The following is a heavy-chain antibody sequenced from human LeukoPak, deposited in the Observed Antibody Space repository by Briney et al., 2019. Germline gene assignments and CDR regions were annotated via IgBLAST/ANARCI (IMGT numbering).Heavy chain of an antibody. CDR1: GFTVSSNY. CDR3: ARGGSYYDSSGYYYFDY. D-gene: IGHD3-22*01. Sequence: PGGSLRLSCAASGFTVSSNYMSWVRQAPGKGLEWVSVIYSGGNTFYADSVKGRFTISRDNSKNTVYLQMNNLRAEDTAAYYCARGGSYYDSSGYYYFDYWGQGTLVTVSS. V-gene: IGHV3-53*01. J-gene: IGHJ4*02. CDR2: IYSGGNT.